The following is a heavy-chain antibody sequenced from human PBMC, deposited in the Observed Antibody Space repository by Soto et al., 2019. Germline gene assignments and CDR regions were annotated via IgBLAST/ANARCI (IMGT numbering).Heavy chain of an antibody. CDR1: GFTFSSYG. CDR3: ARDSLDTAMVQNFDY. CDR2: IWYDGSNK. V-gene: IGHV3-33*01. Sequence: GGSLRLSCAASGFTFSSYGMHWVRQAPGKGLEWVAVIWYDGSNKYYADSVKGRFTISRDNSKNTLYLQMNSLRAEDTAVYYCARDSLDTAMVQNFDYWGQGTLVTVSS. D-gene: IGHD5-18*01. J-gene: IGHJ4*02.